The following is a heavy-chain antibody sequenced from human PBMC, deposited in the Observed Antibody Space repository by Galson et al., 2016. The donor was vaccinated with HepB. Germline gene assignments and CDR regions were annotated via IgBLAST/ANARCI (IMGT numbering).Heavy chain of an antibody. CDR1: GGSISSYS. J-gene: IGHJ4*02. D-gene: IGHD5-12*01. Sequence: SETLSLTCTVSGGSISSYSWSWIRQPAGKGLEWIGRSYGSGSTYYNPSLKSRVTMSLDTSKSQFSLKLTSVTAADTAVYYRAREGFGGYEFGYWGQGTLATVSS. CDR3: AREGFGGYEFGY. V-gene: IGHV4-4*07. CDR2: SYGSGST.